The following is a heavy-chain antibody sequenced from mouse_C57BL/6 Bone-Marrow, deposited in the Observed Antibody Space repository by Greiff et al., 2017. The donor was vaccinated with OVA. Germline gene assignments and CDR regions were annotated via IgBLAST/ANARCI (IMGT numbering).Heavy chain of an antibody. D-gene: IGHD1-1*02. CDR2: ISYDGSN. CDR3: ARDGTFYAMDY. V-gene: IGHV3-6*01. J-gene: IGHJ4*01. CDR1: GYSITSGYY. Sequence: EVKLLESGPGLVKPSQSLSLTCSVTGYSITSGYYWNWIRQFPGNKLEWMGYISYDGSNNYNPSLKNRISITRYTSKNQFFLKLNSVTTEDTATYYCARDGTFYAMDYWGQGTSVTVSS.